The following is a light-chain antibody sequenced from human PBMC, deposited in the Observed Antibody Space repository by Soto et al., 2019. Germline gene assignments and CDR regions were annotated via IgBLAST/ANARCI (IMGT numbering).Light chain of an antibody. CDR2: SNT. V-gene: IGLV1-44*01. J-gene: IGLJ1*01. CDR3: AAWDVCLNGYV. Sequence: QSVLTQPPSASGTPGQGVTISCSGSSSNIGSKTVNWYQQLPGTAPKLLMYSNTQRPSGVPDRFSGSKSGTSASLAISGHQSDDEADYYCAAWDVCLNGYVFGTGTKVTVL. CDR1: SSNIGSKT.